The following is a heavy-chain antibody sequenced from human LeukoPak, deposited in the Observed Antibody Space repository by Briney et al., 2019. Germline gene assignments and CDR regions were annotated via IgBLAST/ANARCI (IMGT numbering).Heavy chain of an antibody. CDR2: LSGSGITT. J-gene: IGHJ4*01. CDR1: GFTFSNSG. V-gene: IGHV3-23*01. D-gene: IGHD6-19*01. Sequence: GGSLRLSCAASGFTFSNSGMSWVRQAPGKGLEWVSTLSGSGITTYYADSVKGRFTISRDNSKNTLYLQMNTLRAEDSALYYCAKGIYSSGWSYFDYWGHGTLVTVSS. CDR3: AKGIYSSGWSYFDY.